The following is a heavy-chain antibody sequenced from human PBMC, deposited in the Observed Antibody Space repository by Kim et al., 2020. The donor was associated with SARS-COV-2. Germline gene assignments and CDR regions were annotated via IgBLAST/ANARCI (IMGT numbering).Heavy chain of an antibody. Sequence: SETLSLTCTVSGGSISSGGYYWSWIRQHPGKGLEWIGYIYYSGSTYYNPSLKSRVTISVDTSKNQFSLKLSSVTAADTAVYYCAADRGLDLTTGDSGNWFDPWGQGTLVTVSS. CDR1: GGSISSGGYY. D-gene: IGHD4-17*01. J-gene: IGHJ5*02. CDR2: IYYSGST. CDR3: AADRGLDLTTGDSGNWFDP. V-gene: IGHV4-31*03.